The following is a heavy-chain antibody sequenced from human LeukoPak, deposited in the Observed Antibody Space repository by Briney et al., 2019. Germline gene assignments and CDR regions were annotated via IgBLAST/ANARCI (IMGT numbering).Heavy chain of an antibody. J-gene: IGHJ4*02. CDR2: IYHSGST. D-gene: IGHD5-18*01. Sequence: SQTLSLTCTVSGGSISSGGYYWSWIRQPPGKGLEWIGYIYHSGSTYYNPSLKSRVTISVDRSKNQFSLKLSSVTAADTAVYYCAGAAGWIQLRLRFDYWGQGTLVTVSS. CDR3: AGAAGWIQLRLRFDY. CDR1: GGSISSGGYY. V-gene: IGHV4-30-2*01.